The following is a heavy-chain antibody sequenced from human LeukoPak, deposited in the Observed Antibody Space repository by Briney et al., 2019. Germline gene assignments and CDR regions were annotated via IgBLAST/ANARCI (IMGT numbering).Heavy chain of an antibody. V-gene: IGHV4-61*02. CDR1: GASISSGSNS. CDR3: ARLRELTGTWALDY. J-gene: IGHJ4*02. CDR2: INTSGTT. D-gene: IGHD3-9*01. Sequence: SETLSLTCTVSGASISSGSNSWGWIRQPAGKGLEWIGRINTSGTTNYNPSLKSRVTMSIDTSKNQFSLKLSSVTAADTAVYYCARLRELTGTWALDYWGQGTLVTVSS.